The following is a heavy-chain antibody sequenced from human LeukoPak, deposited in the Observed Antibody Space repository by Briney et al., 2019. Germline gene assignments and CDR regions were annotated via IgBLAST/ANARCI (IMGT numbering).Heavy chain of an antibody. CDR2: ISAYNGNT. V-gene: IGHV1-18*01. J-gene: IGHJ4*02. Sequence: ASVKVSCKASGYTFTSYGISWVRQAPGQGLEWMGWISAYNGNTNYAQKLQGRVTMTTDTSTSTAYMELRSLRSDDTAVYYCARADDFWSGYFSEHPDYWGQGTLVTVSS. CDR3: ARADDFWSGYFSEHPDY. D-gene: IGHD3-3*01. CDR1: GYTFTSYG.